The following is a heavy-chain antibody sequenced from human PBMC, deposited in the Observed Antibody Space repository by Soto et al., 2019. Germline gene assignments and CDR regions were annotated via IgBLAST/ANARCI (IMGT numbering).Heavy chain of an antibody. CDR3: ARPQYSSSSEYYFDY. D-gene: IGHD6-6*01. CDR1: GGSISSSSYY. J-gene: IGHJ4*02. V-gene: IGHV4-39*01. Sequence: QLQLQESGPGLVKPSETLSLTCTVSGGSISSSSYYWGWIRQPPGKGLEWIGSIYYSGSTYYNPSLKSRVTISVDTPKNQFSLKLSSVTAADTAVYYCARPQYSSSSEYYFDYWGQGTLVTVSS. CDR2: IYYSGST.